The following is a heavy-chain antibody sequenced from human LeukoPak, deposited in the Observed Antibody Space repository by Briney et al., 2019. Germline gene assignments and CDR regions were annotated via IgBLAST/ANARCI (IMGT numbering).Heavy chain of an antibody. CDR3: AKEDDSSGYYWGNYFDY. V-gene: IGHV3-66*01. Sequence: GSLRLSCAASGFTVSSNYMSWVRQAPGKGLEWVSVIYSGGSTYYADSVKGRFTISRDNSKNTLYLQMNSLRAEDTAVYYCAKEDDSSGYYWGNYFDYWGQGTLVTVSS. CDR2: IYSGGST. CDR1: GFTVSSNY. D-gene: IGHD3-22*01. J-gene: IGHJ4*02.